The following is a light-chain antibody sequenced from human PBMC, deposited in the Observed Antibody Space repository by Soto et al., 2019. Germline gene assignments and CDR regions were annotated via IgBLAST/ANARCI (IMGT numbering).Light chain of an antibody. J-gene: IGLJ1*01. CDR2: TTN. CDR1: TSNIGSNI. CDR3: AAWDDSLDGYV. V-gene: IGLV1-44*01. Sequence: QSVLTQAPSASGAPGQRVTISCSGTTSNIGSNIVNWYQQLPGTAPKLLIYTTNNRPSGVPDRFSGSKSGTSAARAMSGLQAEDEADYFCAAWDDSLDGYVFGTGPKVTVL.